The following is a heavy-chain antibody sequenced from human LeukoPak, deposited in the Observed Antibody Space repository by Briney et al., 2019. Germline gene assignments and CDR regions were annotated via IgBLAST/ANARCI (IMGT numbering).Heavy chain of an antibody. CDR1: GFTFSSYA. D-gene: IGHD3-16*01. Sequence: GGSLRLSCAASGFTFSSYAMSWVRQAPGKGLEWVSGISGSGGNTYYADSVKGRFTISRDNAKNSLYLQMDSLRAEDTAVYYCARVIGSYGDSAYWGQGTLVTVSS. CDR3: ARVIGSYGDSAY. V-gene: IGHV3-23*01. J-gene: IGHJ4*02. CDR2: ISGSGGNT.